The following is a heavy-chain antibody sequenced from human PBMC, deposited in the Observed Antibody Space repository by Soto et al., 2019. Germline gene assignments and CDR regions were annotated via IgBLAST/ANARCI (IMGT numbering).Heavy chain of an antibody. CDR1: GFTFSSYG. Sequence: GGSLRLSCAASGFTFSSYGVHWVRRAPGKGLEWVAGITYDGSNKNYADSVKGRFTISRDNSKNTLYLQMNSLRAEDTAVYYCARDSYSSATHWGHGTLVTVSS. CDR2: ITYDGSNK. D-gene: IGHD4-4*01. V-gene: IGHV3-30-3*01. J-gene: IGHJ4*01. CDR3: ARDSYSSATH.